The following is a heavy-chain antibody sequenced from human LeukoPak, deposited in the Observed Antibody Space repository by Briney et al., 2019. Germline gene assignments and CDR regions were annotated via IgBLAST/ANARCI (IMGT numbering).Heavy chain of an antibody. CDR2: VYYSGST. Sequence: SETLSLTCTVSGGSISSYYWSWIRQPPGKGLEWIGYVYYSGSTNYSPSLKSRVTISVDTSKNQFSLKLSSVTAADTAVYYCARGPQFPIVGATHAFDIWGQGTMVTVSS. V-gene: IGHV4-59*12. CDR3: ARGPQFPIVGATHAFDI. CDR1: GGSISSYY. D-gene: IGHD1-26*01. J-gene: IGHJ3*02.